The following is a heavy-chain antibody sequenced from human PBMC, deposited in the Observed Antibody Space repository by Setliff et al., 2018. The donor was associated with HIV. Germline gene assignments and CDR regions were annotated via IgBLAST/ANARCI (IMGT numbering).Heavy chain of an antibody. V-gene: IGHV7-4-1*02. CDR2: INTNTGNP. J-gene: IGHJ4*02. CDR3: ARAPFYYGSGSYQTFDY. CDR1: GYTFTNYA. D-gene: IGHD3-10*01. Sequence: ASVKVSCKASGYTFTNYAINWVRQAPGQGLEWMGWINTNTGNPTYAQGFTGRFVFSLDTSVSTAYLQISDLKTEETAADTAVYYCARAPFYYGSGSYQTFDYWGQGTLVTVSS.